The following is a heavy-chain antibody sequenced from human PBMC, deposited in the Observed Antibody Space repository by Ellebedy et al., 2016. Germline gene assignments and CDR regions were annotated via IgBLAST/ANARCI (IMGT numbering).Heavy chain of an antibody. CDR1: GGTFSSYA. CDR3: ARQRDTAMVSPYYYYYGMDV. J-gene: IGHJ6*02. V-gene: IGHV1-69*13. Sequence: SVKVSXXASGGTFSSYAISWVRQAPGQGLEWMGGIIPIFGTANYAQKFQGRVTITADESTSTAYMELSSLRSEDTAVYYCARQRDTAMVSPYYYYYGMDVWGQGTTVTVPS. CDR2: IIPIFGTA. D-gene: IGHD5-18*01.